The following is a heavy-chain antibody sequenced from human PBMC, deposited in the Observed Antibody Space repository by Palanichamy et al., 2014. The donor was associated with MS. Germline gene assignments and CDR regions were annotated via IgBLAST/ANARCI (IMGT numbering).Heavy chain of an antibody. CDR3: AREKGDFGRNAAGGFDI. CDR1: GFTFNTYA. V-gene: IGHV3-30-3*01. D-gene: IGHD4-23*01. J-gene: IGHJ3*02. CDR2: FSYDAGAK. Sequence: QAQLVESGGGVVQPGQSLRLSCVASGFTFNTYAMHWVRQVPGRGLEWVALFSYDAGAKLYAGSVKGRFTISGDNSKNTLQMDSLRVEDTGVYYCAREKGDFGRNAAGGFDIWGQGTVVTVSS.